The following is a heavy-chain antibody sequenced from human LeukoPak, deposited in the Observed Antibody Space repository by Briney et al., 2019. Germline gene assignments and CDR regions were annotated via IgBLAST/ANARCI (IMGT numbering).Heavy chain of an antibody. CDR3: ARGARTYYDFWSGYYNLYDYYYGMDV. CDR1: AFIFSGHW. D-gene: IGHD3-3*01. Sequence: GGSLRLSCEGSAFIFSGHWMNWVRQTPGKGLEWVASIKEDGSERQYVDSVKGRFSISRGNTKGSLFLQLNSLRAEDTAVYYCARGARTYYDFWSGYYNLYDYYYGMDVWGQGTTVTVSS. V-gene: IGHV3-7*03. CDR2: IKEDGSER. J-gene: IGHJ6*02.